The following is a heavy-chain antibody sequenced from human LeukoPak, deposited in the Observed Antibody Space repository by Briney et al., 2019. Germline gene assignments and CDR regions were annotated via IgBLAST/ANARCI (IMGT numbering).Heavy chain of an antibody. J-gene: IGHJ3*02. Sequence: SGPTLVNPTQTLTLTFTFSGFSRSTRGVGVGWIRQPPVKALEGVSLIYWDDDKRYSPSLKRRLTITKDTSKNQVVLTMTNMDPVDTATYYCAHKNGRGGGFDIWGQGTMVTVSS. V-gene: IGHV2-5*02. CDR3: AHKNGRGGGFDI. D-gene: IGHD1-1*01. CDR2: IYWDDDK. CDR1: GFSRSTRGVG.